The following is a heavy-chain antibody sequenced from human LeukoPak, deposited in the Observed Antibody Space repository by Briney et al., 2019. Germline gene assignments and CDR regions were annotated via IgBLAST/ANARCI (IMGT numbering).Heavy chain of an antibody. J-gene: IGHJ4*02. CDR1: GYTFTSYG. Sequence: ASVKVSCKASGYTFTSYGISWVRQAPGQGLEWMGWINPNSGGTNYAQKFQGRVTMTRDTSISTAYMELSRLRSDDTAVYYCARGFTGTTGYWGQGTLVTVSS. V-gene: IGHV1-2*02. D-gene: IGHD1-7*01. CDR3: ARGFTGTTGY. CDR2: INPNSGGT.